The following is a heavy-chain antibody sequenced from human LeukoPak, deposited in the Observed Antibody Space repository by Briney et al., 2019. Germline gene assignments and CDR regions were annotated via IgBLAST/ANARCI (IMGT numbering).Heavy chain of an antibody. D-gene: IGHD3-10*01. CDR1: GGSIRSYY. CDR2: ISYFGTT. J-gene: IGHJ4*02. CDR3: ARAYYYGSGSYGLDY. Sequence: SETLSLTCTVSGGSIRSYYWSWIRQPPGKGLEWIGFISYFGTTNYTPSLKSRVTISVEKSKNQFSLNLTSVTAADTAVYYCARAYYYGSGSYGLDYWGQGTLVTVSS. V-gene: IGHV4-59*01.